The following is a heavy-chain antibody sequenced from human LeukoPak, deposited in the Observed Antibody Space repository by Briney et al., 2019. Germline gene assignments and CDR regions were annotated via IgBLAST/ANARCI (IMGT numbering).Heavy chain of an antibody. V-gene: IGHV1-69*01. Sequence: ASVKVSCKASGGTFSSYAISWVRQAPGQGLEWMGGIIPIFGTANYAQKFQGRVTITADESTSTAYMELSSLRSEDTAVYYCARGRGVYYYGSGSGYYYGMDVWGQGTTVTVSS. CDR1: GGTFSSYA. CDR2: IIPIFGTA. J-gene: IGHJ6*02. D-gene: IGHD3-10*01. CDR3: ARGRGVYYYGSGSGYYYGMDV.